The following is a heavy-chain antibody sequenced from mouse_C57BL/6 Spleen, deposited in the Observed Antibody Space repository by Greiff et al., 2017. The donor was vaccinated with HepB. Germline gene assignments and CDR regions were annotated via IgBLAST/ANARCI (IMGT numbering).Heavy chain of an antibody. CDR1: GYTFTGYW. J-gene: IGHJ3*01. Sequence: VQLQQSGAELMKPGASVKLSCKATGYTFTGYWIEWVKQRPGPGLEWIGEILPGSGSTNYNEKFKGKATFTADTSSNPAYMRLSSLTTEDSAIYYCARSRDDYDDGRPFAYWGQGTLVTVAA. D-gene: IGHD2-4*01. V-gene: IGHV1-9*01. CDR3: ARSRDDYDDGRPFAY. CDR2: ILPGSGST.